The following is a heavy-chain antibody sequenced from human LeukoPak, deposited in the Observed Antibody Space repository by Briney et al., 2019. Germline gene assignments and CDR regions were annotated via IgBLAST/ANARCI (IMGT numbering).Heavy chain of an antibody. V-gene: IGHV1-69*06. CDR1: GGTFSSYA. Sequence: ASVKVSCKASGGTFSSYAISWVRQAPGQGLEWMGGIIPIFGTANYAQKFRGRVTITADKSTRTAYMELSSLRSEDTAVYYCARSLIDYGGSYDAFDIWGQGTMVTISS. D-gene: IGHD4-23*01. CDR3: ARSLIDYGGSYDAFDI. CDR2: IIPIFGTA. J-gene: IGHJ3*02.